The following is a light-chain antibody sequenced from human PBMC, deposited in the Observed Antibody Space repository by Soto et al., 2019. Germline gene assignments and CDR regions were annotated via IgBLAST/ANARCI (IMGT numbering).Light chain of an antibody. Sequence: QSALTQPPSVSGAPGQSVTISCTGNNSNLGAGYDVHWYQQLPGAAPKLVIFGNRNRPSGVPERFSGSKSGTSASLAITGLQAEDEADYYCQAYDYSLTAFVFGGGTQLTVL. J-gene: IGLJ3*02. CDR2: GNR. CDR3: QAYDYSLTAFV. CDR1: NSNLGAGYD. V-gene: IGLV1-40*01.